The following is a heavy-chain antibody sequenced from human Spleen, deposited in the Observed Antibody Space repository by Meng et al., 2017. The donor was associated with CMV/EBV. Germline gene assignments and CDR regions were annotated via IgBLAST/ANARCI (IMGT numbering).Heavy chain of an antibody. V-gene: IGHV4-31*03. Sequence: SETLSLTCTVSGGSITSGGYYWSWIRQHPGEGLEWIGYIYYSGSTFYNPSLQSRISISIDTSKNQFSLRLTSMTAADTAVYYCARGGYHDNSGYYTFDYRRQGILVTVS. J-gene: IGHJ4*02. D-gene: IGHD3-22*01. CDR3: ARGGYHDNSGYYTFDY. CDR1: GGSITSGGYY. CDR2: IYYSGST.